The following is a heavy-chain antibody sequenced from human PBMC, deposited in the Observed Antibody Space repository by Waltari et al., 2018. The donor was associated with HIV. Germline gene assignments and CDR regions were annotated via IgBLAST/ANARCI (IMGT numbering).Heavy chain of an antibody. CDR2: IWYDGSNK. D-gene: IGHD6-6*01. J-gene: IGHJ4*02. CDR3: ARDRGGSSSLVLDS. CDR1: GFPFKNYV. V-gene: IGHV3-33*01. Sequence: QVQLVESGGGVVQPGRSLRLSCAASGFPFKNYVLHWVRQAPGKGLEWVAVIWYDGSNKYYADSVKGRFTISRDNSKNRLYLQMNSLRAEDTAVYYCARDRGGSSSLVLDSWGQGTLVTVSS.